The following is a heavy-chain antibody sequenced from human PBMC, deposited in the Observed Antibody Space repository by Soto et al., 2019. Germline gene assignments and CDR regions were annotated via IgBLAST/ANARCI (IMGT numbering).Heavy chain of an antibody. CDR3: ARIFCSTASCYGAYYFYYGMDV. CDR2: ISAYNGNT. V-gene: IGHV1-18*01. Sequence: GASVKVSWKASGYTFTSYGISWVRQAPGQGLEWMGWISAYNGNTNYAQKVQGRVTMTTDTSTSTAYMDLRSLRSDDTAVYYCARIFCSTASCYGAYYFYYGMDVWG. CDR1: GYTFTSYG. D-gene: IGHD2-2*01. J-gene: IGHJ6*02.